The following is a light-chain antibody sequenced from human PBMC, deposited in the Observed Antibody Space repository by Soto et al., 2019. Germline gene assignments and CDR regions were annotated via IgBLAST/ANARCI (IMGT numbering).Light chain of an antibody. CDR1: QGISSY. CDR2: TAS. Sequence: AIRMTQSPSSLSASTGDRVTITCRASQGISSYLAWYQQKPGKAPKLLIYTASSLESGVPSRFSGSGSGTEFTLTISSLEPEDFAVYYCQQRNNWPTWTFGQGTKVDIK. V-gene: IGKV1-8*01. CDR3: QQRNNWPTWT. J-gene: IGKJ1*01.